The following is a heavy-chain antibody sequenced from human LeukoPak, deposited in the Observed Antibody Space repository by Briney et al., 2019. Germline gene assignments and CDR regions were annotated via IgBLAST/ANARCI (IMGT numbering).Heavy chain of an antibody. CDR3: ARAEGYGGYYFAY. Sequence: SETLSLTCAVYGGSFSGYYWSWIRQPPGRGLEWIGEINHSGSTNYNPSLKSRVTISVDTSKNQFSLKLSSVTAADTAVYYCARAEGYGGYYFAYWGQGTLVTVSS. V-gene: IGHV4-34*01. J-gene: IGHJ4*02. CDR2: INHSGST. D-gene: IGHD3-16*01. CDR1: GGSFSGYY.